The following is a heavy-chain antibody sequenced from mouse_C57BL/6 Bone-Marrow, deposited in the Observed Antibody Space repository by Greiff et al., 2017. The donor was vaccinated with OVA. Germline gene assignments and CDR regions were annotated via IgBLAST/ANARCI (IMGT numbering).Heavy chain of an antibody. CDR2: INYDGSST. CDR3: AREPSFYYGSGGYWYFDV. D-gene: IGHD1-1*01. V-gene: IGHV5-16*01. CDR1: GFTFSDYY. Sequence: EVHLVESEGGLVQPGSSMKLSCTASGFTFSDYYMAWVRQVPEKGLEWVANINYDGSSTYYLDSLKSRFIISRDNAKNILYLQMSSLKSEDTATYYCAREPSFYYGSGGYWYFDVWGTGTTVTVSS. J-gene: IGHJ1*03.